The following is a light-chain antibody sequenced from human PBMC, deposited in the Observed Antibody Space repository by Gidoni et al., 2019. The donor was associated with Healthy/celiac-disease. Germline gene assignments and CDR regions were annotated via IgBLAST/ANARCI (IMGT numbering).Light chain of an antibody. Sequence: QSALTQPASVSGSPGQSITISCTGTSSDVGGYNYVSWYQQHPGKAPKLMFYEVSNRPSGVSNRFSGSKSGNTASLTISGLQAEDKADYYCSSYTSSSTLEVFGGGTKLTVL. CDR1: SSDVGGYNY. J-gene: IGLJ3*02. V-gene: IGLV2-14*01. CDR2: EVS. CDR3: SSYTSSSTLEV.